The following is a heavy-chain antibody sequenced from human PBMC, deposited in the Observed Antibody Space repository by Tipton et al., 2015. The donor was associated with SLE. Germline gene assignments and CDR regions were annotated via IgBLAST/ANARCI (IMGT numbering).Heavy chain of an antibody. Sequence: TLSLTCAVYGGSFSGYYWSWIRQPPGKGLEWIGEINHSGSTNYNPSLKSRVTISVDTSKNQFSLKLSSVTAADTAVYYCARGRRFLERGYYYYGMDVWGQGTTVTVSS. D-gene: IGHD3-3*01. CDR2: INHSGST. V-gene: IGHV4-34*01. CDR3: ARGRRFLERGYYYYGMDV. J-gene: IGHJ6*02. CDR1: GGSFSGYY.